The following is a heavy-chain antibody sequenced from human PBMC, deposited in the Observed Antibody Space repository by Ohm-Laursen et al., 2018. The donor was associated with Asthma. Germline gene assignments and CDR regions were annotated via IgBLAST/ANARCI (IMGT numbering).Heavy chain of an antibody. D-gene: IGHD3-3*01. CDR1: GFPSSRYA. CDR2: GGSYYDGGLK. Sequence: SLRLSCTASGFPSSRYAIHWVRQAPGKGLEWVAVGGSYYDGGLKYYADSVNGRFTVSRDDSKNTLYLQMNSLRPDDTAVYYCARDVMEWYLPAFDFWGQGTLVTASS. J-gene: IGHJ4*02. V-gene: IGHV3-30-3*01. CDR3: ARDVMEWYLPAFDF.